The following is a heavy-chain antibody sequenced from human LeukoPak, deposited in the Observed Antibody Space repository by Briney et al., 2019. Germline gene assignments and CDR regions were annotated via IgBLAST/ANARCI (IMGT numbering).Heavy chain of an antibody. CDR1: GGSFSGYY. CDR2: INHSGST. V-gene: IGHV4-34*01. J-gene: IGHJ5*02. Sequence: PSETLSLTCAVYGGSFSGYYWSWIRQPPGKGLEWIGEINHSGSTNYNPSLKSRVTISVDTSKNQVSLKLSSVTAADTAVYYCARDLSQLAYNWIDPWGQGTLVTVSS. D-gene: IGHD6-6*01. CDR3: ARDLSQLAYNWIDP.